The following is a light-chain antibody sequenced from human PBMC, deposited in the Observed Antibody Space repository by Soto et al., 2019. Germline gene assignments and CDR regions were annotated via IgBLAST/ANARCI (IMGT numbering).Light chain of an antibody. Sequence: EIVLTQSPGTLSLSPGERATLSCRASQSIDSSYLAWYQQKAGQAPRLLIYGASSRATGIPDRFSGSGSGTDFTLTISRLEPEDFAVYYCQQYGNSPQTFGQGTKVEIK. V-gene: IGKV3-20*01. CDR1: QSIDSSY. J-gene: IGKJ1*01. CDR3: QQYGNSPQT. CDR2: GAS.